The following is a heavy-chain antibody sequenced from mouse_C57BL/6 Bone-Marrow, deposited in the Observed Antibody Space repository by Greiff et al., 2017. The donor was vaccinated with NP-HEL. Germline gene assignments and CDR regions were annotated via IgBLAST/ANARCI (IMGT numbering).Heavy chain of an antibody. J-gene: IGHJ3*01. CDR3: ARRGLGRD. Sequence: QVQLKESGAELARPGASVKLSCKASGYTFTSYGISWVKQRTGQGLEWIGEIYPRSGNTYYNEKFKGKATLTADKSSSTAYMELRSLTSEDSAVYFCARRGLGRDWGQGTLVTVSA. V-gene: IGHV1-81*01. D-gene: IGHD4-1*01. CDR2: IYPRSGNT. CDR1: GYTFTSYG.